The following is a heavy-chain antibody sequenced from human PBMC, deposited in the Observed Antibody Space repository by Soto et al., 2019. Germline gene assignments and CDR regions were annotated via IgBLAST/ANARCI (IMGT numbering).Heavy chain of an antibody. V-gene: IGHV4-34*01. CDR2: INHSGST. CDR3: VGGALYCSGGSCYRVSYYYYYVDL. CDR1: GGSFSGYY. J-gene: IGHJ6*03. Sequence: QVRLQQWGAGLLKPSETLSLTCAVYGGSFSGYYWSRIRQPPGKGLEWIGEINHSGSTNYNPSLKSRVTITVDPSKNRVSRMLSSVTAADTAVYYCVGGALYCSGGSCYRVSYYYYYVDLWGKGTTVTVSS. D-gene: IGHD2-15*01.